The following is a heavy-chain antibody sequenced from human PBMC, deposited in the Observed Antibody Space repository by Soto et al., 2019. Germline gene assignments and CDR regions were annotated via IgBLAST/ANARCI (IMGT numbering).Heavy chain of an antibody. D-gene: IGHD6-13*01. CDR3: ASSHAGAHITAAVH. Sequence: SETLSLTCAVSGGSISSGGYSWSWIRQPPGKGLEWIGYIYHTGSTYYIPSLKSRVTISVDRSKNQFSLKRSSVTAADTAVYYCASSHAGAHITAAVHWGQGTLVTVSS. CDR1: GGSISSGGYS. J-gene: IGHJ4*02. CDR2: IYHTGST. V-gene: IGHV4-30-2*01.